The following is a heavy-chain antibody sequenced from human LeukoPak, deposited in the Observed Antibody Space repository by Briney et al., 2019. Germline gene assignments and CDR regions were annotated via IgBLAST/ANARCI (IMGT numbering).Heavy chain of an antibody. CDR1: GFSFTDYP. J-gene: IGHJ4*02. CDR3: ATDQRYCFDY. Sequence: QPGGSLRLSCATSGFSFTDYPMNWVRQAPGKGLEWISNIRTTAEGAKYAYYADSVKGRVTISRDDGKNTLYLHMNSLRDDDTAVYYCATDQRYCFDYWGQGILVTVSS. D-gene: IGHD3-9*01. CDR2: IRTTAEGAKYA. V-gene: IGHV3-48*02.